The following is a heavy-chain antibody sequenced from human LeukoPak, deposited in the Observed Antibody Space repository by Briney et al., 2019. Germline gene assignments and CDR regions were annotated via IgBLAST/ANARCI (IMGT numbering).Heavy chain of an antibody. CDR1: GFTFSSYA. J-gene: IGHJ6*02. V-gene: IGHV3-30-3*01. Sequence: GGSLRLSCAASGFTFSSYAMHWVRQAPGKGLEWVAVIPYDGSNKYYADSVKGRFTISRDNSKNTLYLQMNSLRAEDTAVYYCAKDMALVVVTDNGMDVWGQGTTVTVSS. D-gene: IGHD2-21*02. CDR2: IPYDGSNK. CDR3: AKDMALVVVTDNGMDV.